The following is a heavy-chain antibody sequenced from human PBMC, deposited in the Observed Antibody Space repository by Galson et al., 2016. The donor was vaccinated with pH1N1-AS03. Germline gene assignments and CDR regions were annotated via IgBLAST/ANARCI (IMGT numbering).Heavy chain of an antibody. Sequence: SLRLSCAASGFTFSDYYMTWIRQAAGKGLEWVSYISSSGDSIYYADSVKGRFTIPRDNSKNTLYLQMNSLRTEDTAVYYCANREKAATGQFDYWGQGTLVTVSS. J-gene: IGHJ4*02. CDR2: ISSSGDSI. V-gene: IGHV3-11*04. CDR3: ANREKAATGQFDY. D-gene: IGHD6-13*01. CDR1: GFTFSDYY.